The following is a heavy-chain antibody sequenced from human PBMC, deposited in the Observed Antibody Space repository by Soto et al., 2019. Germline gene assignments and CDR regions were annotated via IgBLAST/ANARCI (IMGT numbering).Heavy chain of an antibody. Sequence: PGESLKIPCKGSGYTFTTYWIGWVRQMPGKGLEWMGITFPGDSETRYSPSFRGQVTMSADKSITTAYLQWSSLKASDTAIYYCARPLRFLADYYGMEVWGQGTMVNVSS. CDR3: ARPLRFLADYYGMEV. CDR1: GYTFTTYW. CDR2: TFPGDSET. V-gene: IGHV5-51*01. J-gene: IGHJ6*02. D-gene: IGHD3-3*01.